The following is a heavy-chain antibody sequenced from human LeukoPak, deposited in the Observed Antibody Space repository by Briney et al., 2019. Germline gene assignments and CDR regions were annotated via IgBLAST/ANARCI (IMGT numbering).Heavy chain of an antibody. CDR2: ISSNNDYI. Sequence: GGSLRPSCAASGFTFSTSTMNWVRQAPGKGLEWVSSISSNNDYIYYSDSVKGRFTISRDNAKNSLYLQMNSLRAEDTAVYYCVRNPNSAGFPNWFDLWGQGTLVTVSS. CDR1: GFTFSTST. J-gene: IGHJ5*02. D-gene: IGHD6-19*01. V-gene: IGHV3-21*01. CDR3: VRNPNSAGFPNWFDL.